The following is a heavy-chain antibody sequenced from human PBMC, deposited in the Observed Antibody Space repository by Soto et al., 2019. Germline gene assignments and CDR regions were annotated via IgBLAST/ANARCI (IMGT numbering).Heavy chain of an antibody. J-gene: IGHJ3*02. D-gene: IGHD2-15*01. CDR3: ARGGFCSGPDCRGACDI. Sequence: EAQLVESGGGLVQPGGSLRLSCATSGFTFINYWMHWVRQAPGKGLVWISHINNDGSSTTYADSVKGRFTISRDNAKNTRLLQINRSGAADMDVFYCARGGFCSGPDCRGACDIWGKWTMVTVSS. V-gene: IGHV3-74*01. CDR2: INNDGSST. CDR1: GFTFINYW.